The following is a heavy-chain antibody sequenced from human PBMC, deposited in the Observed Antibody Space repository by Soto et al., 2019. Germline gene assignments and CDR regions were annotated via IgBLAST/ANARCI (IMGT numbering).Heavy chain of an antibody. Sequence: GGSLRLSCAASGFTFSSYGMHWVRQAPGKGLEWVAVISYDGSNKYYADSVKGRFTISRDNSKNTLYLQMNSLRAEDTAVYYCAKVPDSSGYYDTYFDYWGQGTLVTVSS. CDR1: GFTFSSYG. CDR3: AKVPDSSGYYDTYFDY. CDR2: ISYDGSNK. D-gene: IGHD3-22*01. V-gene: IGHV3-30*18. J-gene: IGHJ4*02.